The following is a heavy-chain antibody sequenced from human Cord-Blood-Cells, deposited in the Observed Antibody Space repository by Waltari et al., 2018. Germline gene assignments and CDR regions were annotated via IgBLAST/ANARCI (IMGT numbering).Heavy chain of an antibody. V-gene: IGHV1-2*06. J-gene: IGHJ3*02. CDR1: GYTFPGSN. Sequence: VTLGQSGAEVKKPGASVKVCSKASGYTFPGSNMHWVRSAPGQGLEWIGRVNPNSGGTNYEQNVQGRVTMTRETSISTAYMGLSRLRSDDTAVYSGAGCSSTSCYVAFDIWGQGTMVTVSS. CDR3: AGCSSTSCYVAFDI. D-gene: IGHD2-2*01. CDR2: VNPNSGGT.